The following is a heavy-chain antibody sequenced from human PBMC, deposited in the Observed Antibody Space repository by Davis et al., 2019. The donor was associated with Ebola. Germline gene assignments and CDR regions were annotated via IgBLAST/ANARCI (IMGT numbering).Heavy chain of an antibody. V-gene: IGHV1-69*08. CDR1: GGTFSSHS. Sequence: AASVKVSCKPSGGTFSSHSVSWVRQAPGQGLEWMGRVIPSLGTVNYAEKFQGRVTVTRDTSTTTVYMDLSSLRSEDTALYYCTTPGGQDSGYDVFDIWGQGTMVTVSS. CDR2: VIPSLGTV. J-gene: IGHJ3*02. CDR3: TTPGGQDSGYDVFDI. D-gene: IGHD5-12*01.